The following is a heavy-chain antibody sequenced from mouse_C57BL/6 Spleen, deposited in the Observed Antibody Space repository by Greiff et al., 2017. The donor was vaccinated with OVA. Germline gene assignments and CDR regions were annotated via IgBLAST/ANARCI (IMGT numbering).Heavy chain of an antibody. CDR3: ARSGALLLRSYDAMDY. J-gene: IGHJ4*01. CDR2: IDPTRGGT. V-gene: IGHV1-72*01. Sequence: QVQLQQPGAELVKPGASVKLSCKASGYTFTSYWMHWVKQRPGRGLEWIGRIDPTRGGTKYNEKFKSKATLTVDKTSSTAYMQLSSLTSEDSAVYYCARSGALLLRSYDAMDYWGQGTSVTVSS. CDR1: GYTFTSYW. D-gene: IGHD1-1*01.